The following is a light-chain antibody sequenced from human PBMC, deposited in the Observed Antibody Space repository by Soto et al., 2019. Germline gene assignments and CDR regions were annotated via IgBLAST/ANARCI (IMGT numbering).Light chain of an antibody. CDR1: SSDIGYYSY. CDR2: EVT. J-gene: IGLJ1*01. V-gene: IGLV2-14*01. Sequence: QSALTQPASVSGSPGQSITISCTGTSSDIGYYSYVSWYQQRPGKAPKLMIYEVTYRPSGVSTRFSGSKSGNTAPLTISGLQPEDEADYYCSSYRTSDTPYVFGTGTKLTVL. CDR3: SSYRTSDTPYV.